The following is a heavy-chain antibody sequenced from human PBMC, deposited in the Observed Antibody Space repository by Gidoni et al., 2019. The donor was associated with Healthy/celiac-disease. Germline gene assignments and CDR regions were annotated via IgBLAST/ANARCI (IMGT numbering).Heavy chain of an antibody. Sequence: QVQLVESGGGVVQPGRSLRLSCAASGFTFTRYGMPWVRQAPGKGLEWVAVIWYDGSNKYYADSVKGRFTISRDNSKNTLYLQMNSLRAEDTAVYYCAREDSVAYYFDYWGQGTLVTVSS. D-gene: IGHD2-21*01. V-gene: IGHV3-33*01. J-gene: IGHJ4*02. CDR2: IWYDGSNK. CDR3: AREDSVAYYFDY. CDR1: GFTFTRYG.